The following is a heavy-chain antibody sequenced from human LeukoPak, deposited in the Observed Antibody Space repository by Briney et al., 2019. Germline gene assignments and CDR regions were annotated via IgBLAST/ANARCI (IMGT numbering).Heavy chain of an antibody. D-gene: IGHD3-10*01. J-gene: IGHJ4*02. CDR1: GGSISNYY. CDR3: ASLDGGSGSYTVPDY. V-gene: IGHV4-59*08. CDR2: IYYNGGT. Sequence: SETLSLTCTVSGGSISNYYWSWIRQPPGKGLEWIGYIYYNGGTNYNPSLKSRVTISVDTSKNQFTLKLSSVTAADTAVYYCASLDGGSGSYTVPDYWGQGTLVTVSS.